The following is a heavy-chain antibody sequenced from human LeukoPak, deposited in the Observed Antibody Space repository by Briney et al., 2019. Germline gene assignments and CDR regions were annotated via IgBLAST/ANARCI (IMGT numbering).Heavy chain of an antibody. Sequence: GRSLRLSCAASGFTFSSYAMHWVRQAPGKGLEWVAVISYDGSNKCYADSVKGRFTISRDNSKNTLYLQMNSLRAEDTAVYYCARDLSLIAYWGQGTLVTVSS. CDR3: ARDLSLIAY. CDR2: ISYDGSNK. V-gene: IGHV3-30*01. J-gene: IGHJ4*02. CDR1: GFTFSSYA.